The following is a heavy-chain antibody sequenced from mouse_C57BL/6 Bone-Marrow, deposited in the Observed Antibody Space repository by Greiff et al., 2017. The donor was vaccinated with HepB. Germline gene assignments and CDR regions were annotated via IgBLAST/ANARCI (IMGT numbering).Heavy chain of an antibody. Sequence: QVQLQQSGPGLVQPSQSLSITCTVSGFSFTSYGVHWARQSPGKGLEWLGVIWRGGSTDYNAAFMSRLSITKDNSKSQVFFKMNSLQADDTAIYYCAKKGAYDGYYFDYWGQGTTLTVSS. D-gene: IGHD2-3*01. V-gene: IGHV2-5*01. CDR2: IWRGGST. CDR3: AKKGAYDGYYFDY. J-gene: IGHJ2*01. CDR1: GFSFTSYG.